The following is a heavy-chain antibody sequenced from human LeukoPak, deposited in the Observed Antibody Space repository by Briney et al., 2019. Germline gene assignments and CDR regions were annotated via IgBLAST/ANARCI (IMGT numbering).Heavy chain of an antibody. V-gene: IGHV3-23*01. Sequence: GGSLRLSCAASGFTFSSYAMSWVRQAPGKGLEWVSAISGSGGSTYYADSVKGRFTISRDNSKNTVYLQMNSLRAEDTAVYYCAKTTTGYSSGRYPGWPVDYWGQGTLVTVSS. CDR3: AKTTTGYSSGRYPGWPVDY. D-gene: IGHD6-19*01. CDR2: ISGSGGST. CDR1: GFTFSSYA. J-gene: IGHJ4*02.